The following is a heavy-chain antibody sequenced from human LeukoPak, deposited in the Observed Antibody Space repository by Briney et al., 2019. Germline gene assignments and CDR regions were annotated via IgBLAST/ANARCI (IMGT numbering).Heavy chain of an antibody. Sequence: SVKVSCKASGGTFSSYTITWVRQAPGQGLEWMGMIIPMLGIANYAQRFQGRVTITADKSTSTAYMEMSSLRSEDTAVYYCARYSSGWPGYFDYWGQGTLVTVSS. D-gene: IGHD6-25*01. CDR1: GGTFSSYT. CDR3: ARYSSGWPGYFDY. J-gene: IGHJ4*02. CDR2: IIPMLGIA. V-gene: IGHV1-69*02.